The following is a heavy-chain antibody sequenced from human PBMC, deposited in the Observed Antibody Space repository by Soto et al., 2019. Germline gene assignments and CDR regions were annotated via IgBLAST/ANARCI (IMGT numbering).Heavy chain of an antibody. CDR1: GFTFSSYG. J-gene: IGHJ6*03. CDR2: ISHDGSNK. CDR3: AKDLDSGYDFYYYYMDV. Sequence: QVQLVESGGGVVQPGRSLRLSCAASGFTFSSYGMHWVRQAPGKGLEWVAVISHDGSNKYYADSVKGRFTISRDNSKNTLYLQMNSLRAEDTAVYYCAKDLDSGYDFYYYYMDVWGKGTTVTVSS. D-gene: IGHD5-12*01. V-gene: IGHV3-30*18.